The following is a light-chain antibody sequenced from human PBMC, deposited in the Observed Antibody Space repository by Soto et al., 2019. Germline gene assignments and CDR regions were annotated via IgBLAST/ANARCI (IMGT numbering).Light chain of an antibody. CDR2: DAS. J-gene: IGKJ5*01. CDR1: QSISSW. V-gene: IGKV1-5*01. CDR3: QNHDSAPIT. Sequence: GDRVTITCRASQSISSWLAWYQQKPGKAPKLLIYDASSLESGVPSRFSGSGSGTEFTLTISSLQPDDFATYYCQNHDSAPITFGQGTRLEIK.